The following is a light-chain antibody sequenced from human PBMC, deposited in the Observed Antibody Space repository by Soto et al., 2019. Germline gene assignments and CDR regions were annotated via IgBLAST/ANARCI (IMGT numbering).Light chain of an antibody. J-gene: IGKJ1*01. CDR2: KAS. V-gene: IGKV1-5*03. Sequence: MPMTQYLSTLSAYVGDRVTIACRASQSISSCLAWYQQKSAKAPELLIYKASTLQSGVPSRFSGSGSGTEFTLTISSLQPDDFATYYCLQYNSNPTWTFGQGTKVDIK. CDR1: QSISSC. CDR3: LQYNSNPTWT.